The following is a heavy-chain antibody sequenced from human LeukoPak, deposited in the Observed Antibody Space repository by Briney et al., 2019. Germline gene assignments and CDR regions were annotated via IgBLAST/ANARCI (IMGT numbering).Heavy chain of an antibody. CDR1: GFTFRNYA. CDR3: ARNLRGVVGTTELDY. V-gene: IGHV3-23*01. CDR2: IGSTGHPT. J-gene: IGHJ4*02. D-gene: IGHD1-26*01. Sequence: GGSLRLSCSASGFTFRNYAVSWVRQAPGKGLEWVSGIGSTGHPTYYADSVKGRSTISRDNSKNTLYLQMNSLRAEDTAVYYCARNLRGVVGTTELDYWGQGTLVTVSS.